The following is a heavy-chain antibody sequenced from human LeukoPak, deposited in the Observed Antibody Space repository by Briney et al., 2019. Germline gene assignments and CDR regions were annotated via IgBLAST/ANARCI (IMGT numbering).Heavy chain of an antibody. CDR3: TTDSWTAGDCSSTSCYTDF. V-gene: IGHV3-15*01. D-gene: IGHD2-2*02. CDR1: GFTFSNAW. Sequence: GGSLRLSCAASGFTFSNAWMSWVRQAPGKGLEWVGRIKSKTDGGTTDYAAPVKGRFTISRDDSKNTLYLQMDSLKTEDTAVYYCTTDSWTAGDCSSTSCYTDFWGQGTLVTVSS. J-gene: IGHJ4*02. CDR2: IKSKTDGGTT.